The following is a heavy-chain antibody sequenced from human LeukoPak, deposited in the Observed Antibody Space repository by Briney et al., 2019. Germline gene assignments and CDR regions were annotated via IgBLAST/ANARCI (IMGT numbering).Heavy chain of an antibody. V-gene: IGHV1-2*02. J-gene: IGHJ3*02. CDR2: INPNSGGT. D-gene: IGHD2-2*02. Sequence: GASVKVSCKASGYTFTGYYMHWVRQAPGQGLEWMGWINPNSGGTNYAQKFQGRVTMTRDTSISTAYMELSRLRSDDTAVYYCASEVVSYCSSTSCYNAFDIWGQGTMVTVSS. CDR1: GYTFTGYY. CDR3: ASEVVSYCSSTSCYNAFDI.